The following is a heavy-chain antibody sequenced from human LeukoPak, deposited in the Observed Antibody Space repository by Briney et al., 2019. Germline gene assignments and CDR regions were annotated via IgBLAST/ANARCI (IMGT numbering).Heavy chain of an antibody. V-gene: IGHV1-8*03. J-gene: IGHJ3*02. CDR1: GYTFTSYD. CDR2: MNPNSGNT. Sequence: GASVKVSCKASGYTFTSYDINWVRQATGQGLEWMGWMNPNSGNTGYAQKFQGRVTITRNTSISTAYMELSSLRSEDTAVCYCAREVRVGATTAFDIWGQGTMVTVSS. D-gene: IGHD1-26*01. CDR3: AREVRVGATTAFDI.